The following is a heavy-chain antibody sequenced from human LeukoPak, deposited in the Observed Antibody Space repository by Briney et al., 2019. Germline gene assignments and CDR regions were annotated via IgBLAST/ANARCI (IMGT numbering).Heavy chain of an antibody. D-gene: IGHD6-13*01. CDR1: GFTFSSYS. Sequence: GGSLRLSCAASGFTFSSYSMNWVRQAPGKGLEWVSYISSSSSTIYYADSVKGRFTISRDNSKNTLYLQMNSLRAEDTAVYYCAKDSEQKLGYWGQGTLVTVSS. V-gene: IGHV3-48*01. CDR2: ISSSSSTI. J-gene: IGHJ4*02. CDR3: AKDSEQKLGY.